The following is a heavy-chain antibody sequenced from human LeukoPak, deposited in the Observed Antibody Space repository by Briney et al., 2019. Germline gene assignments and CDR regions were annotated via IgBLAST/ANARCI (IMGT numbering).Heavy chain of an antibody. CDR2: IRYDGSNK. J-gene: IGHJ1*01. CDR1: GFTFSSYG. D-gene: IGHD3-3*01. Sequence: GGSLRLSCAASGFTFSSYGMHWVRQAPGKGLEWVAFIRYDGSNKYYADSVKGRFTISRDNSKNTLYLQMNSLRAEDAAVYYCAKDRGHDFWSGYSSAEYFQHWGQGTLVTVSS. V-gene: IGHV3-30*02. CDR3: AKDRGHDFWSGYSSAEYFQH.